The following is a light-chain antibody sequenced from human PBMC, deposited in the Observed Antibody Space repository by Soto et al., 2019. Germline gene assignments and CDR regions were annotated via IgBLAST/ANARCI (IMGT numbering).Light chain of an antibody. CDR2: EVS. CDR3: SSYTSSSTL. V-gene: IGLV2-14*01. Sequence: QSVLTQPASVSGSPGQSITISCTGTSSDIGGYNYVSWYQQHPGKAPKLMIYEVSYRPSGVSNRFSGSKSGTTASLTISGLQAEDEADYYCSSYTSSSTLFGGGTQLTVL. J-gene: IGLJ2*01. CDR1: SSDIGGYNY.